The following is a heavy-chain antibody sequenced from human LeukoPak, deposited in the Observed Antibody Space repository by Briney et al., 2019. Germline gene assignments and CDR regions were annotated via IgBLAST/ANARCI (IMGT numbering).Heavy chain of an antibody. V-gene: IGHV3-48*04. Sequence: GGSLRLSCAASGFTFSSYSMNWVRQAPGKGLEWVSYISSSSSTIYYADSVKGRFTISRDNAKNSLYLQMNSLRAEDTAVYYCAKNWNQLVGWSDPWGQGTLVTVSS. D-gene: IGHD1-1*01. CDR3: AKNWNQLVGWSDP. CDR2: ISSSSSTI. J-gene: IGHJ5*02. CDR1: GFTFSSYS.